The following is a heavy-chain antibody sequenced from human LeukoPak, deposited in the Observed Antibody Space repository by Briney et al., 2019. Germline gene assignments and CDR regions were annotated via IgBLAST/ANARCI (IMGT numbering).Heavy chain of an antibody. D-gene: IGHD6-19*01. Sequence: PGGSLRLSCAASGFTFSSYEMNWVRQASGKGLEWVSYISSSGSTIYYADSVKGRFTISRDNAKNSLYLQMNSLRAEDTAVYYCARGEQWLVQRYYYYYMDVWGKGTTVTISS. V-gene: IGHV3-48*03. J-gene: IGHJ6*03. CDR2: ISSSGSTI. CDR1: GFTFSSYE. CDR3: ARGEQWLVQRYYYYYMDV.